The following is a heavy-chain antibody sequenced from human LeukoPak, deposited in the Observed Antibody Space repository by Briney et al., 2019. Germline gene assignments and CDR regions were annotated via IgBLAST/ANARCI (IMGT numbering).Heavy chain of an antibody. D-gene: IGHD6-19*01. Sequence: SETLSLTCTVSGYSISSGYYWGWIRQPPGKGLEWIGSIYHSGSTYYNPSLKSRVTISVDTSKNQFSLKLSSVTAADTAVYYCARYSSGWYENWFDPWGQGTLVTVSS. V-gene: IGHV4-38-2*02. CDR1: GYSISSGYY. J-gene: IGHJ5*02. CDR3: ARYSSGWYENWFDP. CDR2: IYHSGST.